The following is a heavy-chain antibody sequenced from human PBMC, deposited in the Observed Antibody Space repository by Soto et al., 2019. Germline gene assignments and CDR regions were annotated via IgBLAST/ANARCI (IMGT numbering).Heavy chain of an antibody. CDR3: ARNVVATIQLDY. J-gene: IGHJ4*02. CDR1: GYTFTSYA. Sequence: QVQLVQSGAEVKKPGASVKVSCKASGYTFTSYAMHLVRQAPGQRLEWMGWINAGNGNTKYSQKFQGRVTITRDTSASIAYMELSSLRSEDTAMYYCARNVVATIQLDYWGQGTLVTVSS. CDR2: INAGNGNT. D-gene: IGHD5-12*01. V-gene: IGHV1-3*01.